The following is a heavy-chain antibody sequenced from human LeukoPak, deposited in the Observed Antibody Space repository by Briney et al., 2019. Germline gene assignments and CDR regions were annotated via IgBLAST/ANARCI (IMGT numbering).Heavy chain of an antibody. CDR1: GYSISTGYY. J-gene: IGHJ3*02. CDR2: IYHSGST. D-gene: IGHD3-9*01. CDR3: ARTYFPRGASDI. Sequence: SETLSLTCTVSGYSISTGYYWGWIRQPPGKGLEWIGSIYHSGSTYYNPSLQSRVTMSVDTSKNQFSLKLSSVTAADTAIYYCARTYFPRGASDIWGLGTMVTVSS. V-gene: IGHV4-38-2*02.